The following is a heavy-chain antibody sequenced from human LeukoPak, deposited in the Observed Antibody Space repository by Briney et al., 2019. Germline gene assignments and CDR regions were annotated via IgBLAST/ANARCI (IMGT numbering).Heavy chain of an antibody. CDR2: INHSGST. D-gene: IGHD3-3*01. V-gene: IGHV4-34*01. CDR3: ARGRYYDFWSGYFPRPNWFDP. Sequence: SETLSLTCAVYGGSFSGYYWSWIRQPPGKGLEWIGEINHSGSTNYNPSLKSRVTISVDTSKNQFSLKLSSVTAADTAVYYCARGRYYDFWSGYFPRPNWFDPWGQGTLVTVSS. CDR1: GGSFSGYY. J-gene: IGHJ5*02.